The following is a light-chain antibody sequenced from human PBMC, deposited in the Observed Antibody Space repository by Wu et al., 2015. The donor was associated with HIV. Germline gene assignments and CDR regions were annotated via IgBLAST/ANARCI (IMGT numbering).Light chain of an antibody. CDR2: DAS. CDR3: QQHSGWPHA. J-gene: IGKJ4*01. V-gene: IGKV3-11*01. CDR1: RVSTPS. Sequence: GTATSPAGPVRVSTPSYPGTSRDLARLPRXLIYDASNRATGIPARFSGSGSGTDFTLTISSLEPEDFAVYYCQQHSGWPHAFGGGTKVEIK.